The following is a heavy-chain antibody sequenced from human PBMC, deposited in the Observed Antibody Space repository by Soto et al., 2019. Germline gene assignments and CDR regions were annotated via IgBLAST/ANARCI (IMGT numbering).Heavy chain of an antibody. V-gene: IGHV3-23*01. CDR1: GFTLSSYA. Sequence: PGGSLRLSCAASGFTLSSYAMSWVRQAPGKGLEWVSAISGSGGSTYYADSVKGRFTISRDNSKNTLYLQMNSLRAEDTAVYYCAKVMVTMVRGATRWFDPWGQGTLVTVSS. CDR2: ISGSGGST. CDR3: AKVMVTMVRGATRWFDP. J-gene: IGHJ5*02. D-gene: IGHD3-10*01.